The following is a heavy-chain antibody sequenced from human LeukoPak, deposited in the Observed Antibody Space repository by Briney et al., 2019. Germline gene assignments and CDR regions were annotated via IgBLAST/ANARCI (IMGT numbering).Heavy chain of an antibody. V-gene: IGHV3-33*01. CDR2: IWYDGSNK. Sequence: GRSLRLSCAASGFTFSSYGMHWVRQAPGKGLEWVAVIWYDGSNKYYADSVKGRFTISRDNSKNTLYLQMNSLRAEDTAVYYCARDLQTRSDGDCDYWGQGTLVTVSS. D-gene: IGHD1-14*01. J-gene: IGHJ4*02. CDR3: ARDLQTRSDGDCDY. CDR1: GFTFSSYG.